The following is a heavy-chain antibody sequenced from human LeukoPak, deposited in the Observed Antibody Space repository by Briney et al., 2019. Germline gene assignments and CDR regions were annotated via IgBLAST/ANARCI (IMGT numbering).Heavy chain of an antibody. CDR1: GFTFSSYG. Sequence: GGSLRLSCAASGFTFSSYGMHWVRQAPGKGLEWVAFIRYDGSNKYYADSVKGRFTISRDNSKNTLYLQMNSLRAEDAAVYYCAKDHSSSCDFDYWGQGTLVTVSS. V-gene: IGHV3-30*02. CDR2: IRYDGSNK. CDR3: AKDHSSSCDFDY. J-gene: IGHJ4*02. D-gene: IGHD6-6*01.